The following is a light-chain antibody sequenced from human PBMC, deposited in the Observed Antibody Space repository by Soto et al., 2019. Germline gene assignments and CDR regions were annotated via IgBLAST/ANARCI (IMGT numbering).Light chain of an antibody. V-gene: IGKV1-6*01. CDR2: SAS. J-gene: IGKJ1*01. CDR1: EGIRND. Sequence: AIQMTQSPSSLSASVGDRVTITCRASEGIRNDLGWYQQTPGRAPKLLVYSASSLQSGVPSRFSGSRSGTDFTLTISSLQPEDFATYYCLQDYNSPWTFGQGTKVEVK. CDR3: LQDYNSPWT.